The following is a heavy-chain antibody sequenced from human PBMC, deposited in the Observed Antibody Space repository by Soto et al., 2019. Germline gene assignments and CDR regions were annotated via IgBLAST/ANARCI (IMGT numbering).Heavy chain of an antibody. CDR3: ARGGAMVRGVITEAPDY. CDR1: GYTFTGYY. D-gene: IGHD3-10*01. V-gene: IGHV1-2*04. J-gene: IGHJ4*02. CDR2: INPNSGGT. Sequence: ASVKVSCKASGYTFTGYYMHWVRQAPGQGLEWMGWINPNSGGTNYAQKFQGWVTMTRDTSISTAYMELSRLRSDDTAVYYCARGGAMVRGVITEAPDYWGQGTLVTVSS.